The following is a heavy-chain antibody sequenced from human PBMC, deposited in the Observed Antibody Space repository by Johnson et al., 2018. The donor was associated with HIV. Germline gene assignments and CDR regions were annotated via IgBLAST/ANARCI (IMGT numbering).Heavy chain of an antibody. Sequence: QVQLVESGGGLVKPGGSLRLSCAASGFTFSDYYMSWIRQAPGKGLEWVSYIRGSGSTIYYADSVKGRFPISRDNAKNSLYLQMNSLRAEDTAMYYCARGRYSSSWYVGGLDAFDIWGQGTMVTVSS. CDR3: ARGRYSSSWYVGGLDAFDI. V-gene: IGHV3-11*04. J-gene: IGHJ3*02. D-gene: IGHD6-13*01. CDR1: GFTFSDYY. CDR2: IRGSGSTI.